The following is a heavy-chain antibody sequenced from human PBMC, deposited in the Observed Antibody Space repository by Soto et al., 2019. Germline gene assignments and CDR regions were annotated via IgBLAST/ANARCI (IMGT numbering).Heavy chain of an antibody. CDR1: GFSLSTRGVG. Sequence: SGPTLVNPTQTLTLTCNFSGFSLSTRGVGVGWIRQPPGKALEWLTLIYWDDAKEYSPSLRSRITITKDTSKNHVVPTMTDMAPVDTATYYCAHKGGGDRILDYWGQGTLVTVSS. J-gene: IGHJ4*02. D-gene: IGHD3-16*01. CDR2: IYWDDAK. CDR3: AHKGGGDRILDY. V-gene: IGHV2-5*02.